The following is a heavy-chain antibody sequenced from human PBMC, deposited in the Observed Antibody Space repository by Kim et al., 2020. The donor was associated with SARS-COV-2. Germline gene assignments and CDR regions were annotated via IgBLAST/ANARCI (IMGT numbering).Heavy chain of an antibody. CDR1: GFTFSGNW. CDR3: GADVGNSDNVGDFD. V-gene: IGHV3-15*01. J-gene: IGHJ4*01. CDR2: INSKGDGESR. D-gene: IGHD3-16*01. Sequence: GGSLRLSCAASGFTFSGNWISWVRQAPGKGLVWVGRINSKGDGESREYAVPVEGRFTISSDDTTQMVHLQRERLKNEDTDIYECGADVGNSDNVGDFD.